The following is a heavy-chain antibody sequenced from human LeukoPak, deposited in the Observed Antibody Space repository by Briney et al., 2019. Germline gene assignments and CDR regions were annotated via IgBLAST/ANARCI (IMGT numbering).Heavy chain of an antibody. CDR2: VLGDGRNR. J-gene: IGHJ6*02. CDR1: GFTFNSYA. Sequence: GRSLRLSCVASGFTFNSYAMHWVRQVPGKGLEWVAIVLGDGRNRYYADSVKGRFTISRDNSKNTLYLQMNSLRAEDTAVYYCAKVKEAYYYYGMDVWGQGTTVTVSS. CDR3: AKVKEAYYYYGMDV. V-gene: IGHV3-30-3*01.